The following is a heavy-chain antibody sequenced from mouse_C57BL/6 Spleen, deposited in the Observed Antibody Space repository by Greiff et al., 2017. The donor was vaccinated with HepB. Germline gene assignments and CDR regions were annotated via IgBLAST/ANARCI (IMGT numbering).Heavy chain of an antibody. Sequence: EVKLVESGGGLVQPKGSLKLSCAASGFTFNTYAMHWVRQAPGKGLEWVARIRSKSSNYATYYADSVKDRFTISRDDSQSMLYLKMNNLKTEDTAMYYCVRDPITTVVATGYFDVWGTGTTVTVSS. CDR2: IRSKSSNYAT. D-gene: IGHD1-1*01. CDR3: VRDPITTVVATGYFDV. CDR1: GFTFNTYA. V-gene: IGHV10-3*01. J-gene: IGHJ1*03.